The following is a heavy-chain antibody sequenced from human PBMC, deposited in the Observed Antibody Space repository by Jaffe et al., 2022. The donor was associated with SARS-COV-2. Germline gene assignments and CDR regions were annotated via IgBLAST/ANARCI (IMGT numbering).Heavy chain of an antibody. D-gene: IGHD3-10*01. CDR3: ARETLAGSYYIRGMDV. Sequence: EVQLVESGGGLVQPGGSLRLSCAASGFTVSSNYMSWVRQAPGKGLEWVSVIYSGGSTYYADSVKGRFTISRDNSKNTLYLQMNSLRAEDTAVYYCARETLAGSYYIRGMDVWGQGTTVTVSS. V-gene: IGHV3-66*02. CDR1: GFTVSSNY. CDR2: IYSGGST. J-gene: IGHJ6*02.